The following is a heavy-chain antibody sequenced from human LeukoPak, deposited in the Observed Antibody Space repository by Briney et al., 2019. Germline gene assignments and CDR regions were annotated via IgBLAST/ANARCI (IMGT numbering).Heavy chain of an antibody. CDR3: ARTILPALDY. J-gene: IGHJ4*02. V-gene: IGHV3-30*19. CDR1: GFTFSTYG. Sequence: PGGSLRLSCAASGFTFSTYGMHWVRQAPGKGLEWVAFIDYGGSYKYYADSAKGRSTISRDNSRNTLYLQMNSLRVEDTAVYYCARTILPALDYWGQGTLVTVSS. D-gene: IGHD2-2*01. CDR2: IDYGGSYK.